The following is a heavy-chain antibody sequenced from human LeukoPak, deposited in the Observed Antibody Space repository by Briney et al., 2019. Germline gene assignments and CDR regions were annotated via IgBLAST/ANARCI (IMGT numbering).Heavy chain of an antibody. Sequence: PGGSLRLSCAASGFTFSSYGMHWVRQAPGKGLEWVAVIWYDGSNKYYADSVKGRFTIPRDNSKNTLYLQMNSLRAEDTAVYYCARSGYYYDSSGYYRFDYWGQGTLVTVSS. D-gene: IGHD3-22*01. CDR1: GFTFSSYG. CDR3: ARSGYYYDSSGYYRFDY. V-gene: IGHV3-33*01. J-gene: IGHJ4*02. CDR2: IWYDGSNK.